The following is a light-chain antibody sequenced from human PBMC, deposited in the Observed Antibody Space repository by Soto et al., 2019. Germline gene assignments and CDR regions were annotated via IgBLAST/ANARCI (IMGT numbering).Light chain of an antibody. CDR3: QQYNNWPPNT. Sequence: EIVMTQSPATLSVSPGERATLSCRASQSVNSNLAWYPQKPGQAPRLLIYGASTRATGIPARFSGSGSGTEFTLTISSLQSEDFAVYYCQQYNNWPPNTFGQGTKVEIK. CDR2: GAS. CDR1: QSVNSN. V-gene: IGKV3-15*01. J-gene: IGKJ1*01.